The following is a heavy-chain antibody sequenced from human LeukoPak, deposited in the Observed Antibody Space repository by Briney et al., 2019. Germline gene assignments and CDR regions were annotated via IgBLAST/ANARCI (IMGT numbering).Heavy chain of an antibody. D-gene: IGHD5-18*01. Sequence: ASVKVSCKASGYTFTSYDINWVRQATGQGLEWMGWMNPNSGNTGYAQKFQGRVTMTGNTSISTAYMELSSLRSEDTAVYYCARTGYSYGYLYYYYGMDVWGQGTTVTVSS. J-gene: IGHJ6*02. V-gene: IGHV1-8*01. CDR2: MNPNSGNT. CDR3: ARTGYSYGYLYYYYGMDV. CDR1: GYTFTSYD.